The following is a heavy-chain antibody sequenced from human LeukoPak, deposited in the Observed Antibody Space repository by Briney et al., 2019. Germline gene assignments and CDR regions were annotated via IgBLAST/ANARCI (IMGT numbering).Heavy chain of an antibody. CDR1: GFTFSSYA. D-gene: IGHD5-18*01. Sequence: GSLRLSCAASGFTFSSYAMTWVRQAPGKGLEWVSAITNSGDYTDYADSVKGRFTISRDNSKSTLHLQMNSLRAEDTAVYYCAKRSGSNYGYNDYWGQGTLVTVSS. J-gene: IGHJ4*02. V-gene: IGHV3-23*01. CDR3: AKRSGSNYGYNDY. CDR2: ITNSGDYT.